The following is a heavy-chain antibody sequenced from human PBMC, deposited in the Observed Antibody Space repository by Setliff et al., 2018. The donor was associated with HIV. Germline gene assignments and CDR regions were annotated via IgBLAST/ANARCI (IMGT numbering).Heavy chain of an antibody. J-gene: IGHJ3*01. Sequence: GGSLRLSCAASRFTFSTSWMSWVRQAPGKGPEWVANIKSDGSEKYYVDSVKGRFTISRDNAKNSLYLQMNSLRAEDTAVYYCMRDPGPSVTWGQGTMVTVSS. CDR1: RFTFSTSW. CDR3: MRDPGPSVT. V-gene: IGHV3-7*01. D-gene: IGHD3-16*02. CDR2: IKSDGSEK.